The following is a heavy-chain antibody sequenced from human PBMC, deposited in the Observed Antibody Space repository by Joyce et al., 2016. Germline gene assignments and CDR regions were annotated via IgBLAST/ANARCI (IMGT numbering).Heavy chain of an antibody. J-gene: IGHJ4*02. D-gene: IGHD5-12*01. CDR1: GGSVKSGSYY. V-gene: IGHV4-61*01. CDR2: MYYTGTT. CDR3: ARYGYEVVT. Sequence: QVQLQESGPGLVRPSETLSLPCSVSGGSVKSGSYYYNWIRQTPGKGPDCIGYMYYTGTTSYNPSLRSRVTISIDGSKNQFSLMVSSVTAADTAVYYCARYGYEVVTWGQGTLVTVSS.